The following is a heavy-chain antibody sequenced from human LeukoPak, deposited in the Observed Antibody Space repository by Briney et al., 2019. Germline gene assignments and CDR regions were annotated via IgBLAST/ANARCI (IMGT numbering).Heavy chain of an antibody. J-gene: IGHJ4*02. D-gene: IGHD4-23*01. CDR3: ARGSGNSLDY. Sequence: GGSQRLSCAASGFTFSSNWMHWVRQAPGTGLVWVSRIKSDGIYTSYADSVRGRFTISRDDAKSSLYLQMNSLRAEDTAVYYCARGSGNSLDYWGQGTLVTVSS. CDR2: IKSDGIYT. CDR1: GFTFSSNW. V-gene: IGHV3-74*01.